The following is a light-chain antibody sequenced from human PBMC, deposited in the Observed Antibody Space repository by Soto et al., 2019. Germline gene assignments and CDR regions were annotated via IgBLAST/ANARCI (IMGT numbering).Light chain of an antibody. J-gene: IGLJ3*02. CDR1: SSDVGGYNY. V-gene: IGLV2-14*01. CDR3: SSYSSVTTLWV. Sequence: QSALTQPASVSDSPGQSITISCTGTSSDVGGYNYVSWYQQHPGKAPKLIIYEVSNRPSGVSNRFSGSKSGNTASLTVSGLQAEDEADYYCSSYSSVTTLWVFGGGTKVTVL. CDR2: EVS.